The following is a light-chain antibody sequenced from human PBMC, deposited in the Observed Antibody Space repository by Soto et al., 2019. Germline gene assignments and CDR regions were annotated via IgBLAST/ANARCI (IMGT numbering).Light chain of an antibody. Sequence: EIVLTQSPGTLSLSPGERATLSCRASQSISSSYLAWHQQKPGQAPRVLIYGASSRATGIPDRFSGSGSGTDFTLTISRREPEDFAVYFCQQYGNPPPNAFGQGTKVEI. V-gene: IGKV3-20*01. CDR3: QQYGNPPPNA. CDR1: QSISSSY. CDR2: GAS. J-gene: IGKJ2*01.